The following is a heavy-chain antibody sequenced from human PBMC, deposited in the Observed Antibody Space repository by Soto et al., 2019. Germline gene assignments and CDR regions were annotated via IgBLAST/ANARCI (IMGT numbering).Heavy chain of an antibody. D-gene: IGHD5-12*01. J-gene: IGHJ3*01. V-gene: IGHV3-66*01. CDR2: IYSGGST. CDR3: ARDRGYR. CDR1: GFSVSNNY. Sequence: QLGESGGGLVQPGGSLRLSCAASGFSVSNNYMKWVRQAPGKGLEWVSLIYSGGSTYYADSVKGRFTISRDNSKHTMFLQMNSPRVEHTAVYYCARDRGYRWGQGTMVPVSS.